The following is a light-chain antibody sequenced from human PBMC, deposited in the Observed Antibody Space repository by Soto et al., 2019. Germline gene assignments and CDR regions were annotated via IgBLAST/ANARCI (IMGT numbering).Light chain of an antibody. V-gene: IGKV3-15*01. CDR3: QQYNDWPPYT. Sequence: EIVMTQSPATLSVSPGERATLSCRASQSVSSNLAWYQQKPGQAPRLLIYGASTRATGFPARFSGSGSGTEFTPTISSLQSEDFAVYYCQQYNDWPPYTFGQGTKLEIK. CDR1: QSVSSN. J-gene: IGKJ2*01. CDR2: GAS.